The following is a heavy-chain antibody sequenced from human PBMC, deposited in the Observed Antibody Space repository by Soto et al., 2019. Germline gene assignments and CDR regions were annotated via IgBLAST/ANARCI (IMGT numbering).Heavy chain of an antibody. Sequence: SGPTLVNPTETLTLTCTVSGFSLSNARMGLSWIRQPPGKALEWLAHIFSNDEKSYSTSLKSRLTISKDTSKSQVVLTMTNLDPVDTATYYCARLRGSGGSFGPWFDPWGQGTLVTVSS. D-gene: IGHD2-15*01. V-gene: IGHV2-26*01. CDR1: GFSLSNARMG. CDR3: ARLRGSGGSFGPWFDP. J-gene: IGHJ5*02. CDR2: IFSNDEK.